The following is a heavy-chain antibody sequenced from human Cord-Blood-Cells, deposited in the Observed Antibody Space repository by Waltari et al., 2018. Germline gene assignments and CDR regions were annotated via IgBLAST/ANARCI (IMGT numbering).Heavy chain of an antibody. CDR2: ISSSSSYI. CDR3: ARDAAAAGVNV. V-gene: IGHV3-21*01. CDR1: GFTFSSYC. J-gene: IGHJ6*04. D-gene: IGHD6-13*01. Sequence: EVQLVESGGGLVKPGGSLRLSCAASGFTFSSYCMNWVRQAPGKGLEWVSSISSSSSYIYYADSVKGRFTISRDNAKNSLYLQMNSLRAEDTAVYYCARDAAAAGVNVWGKGTTVTVSS.